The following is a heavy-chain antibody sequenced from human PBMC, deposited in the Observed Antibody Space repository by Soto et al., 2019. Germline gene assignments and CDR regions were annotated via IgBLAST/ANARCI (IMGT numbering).Heavy chain of an antibody. Sequence: GGSLRLSCAASGFTFSDYYMSWIRQATGKGLEWVSYISSSGSTIYYADSVKGRFTISRDNAKNSLYLQMNSLRAEDTAVYYCARAGGYCSSTSCRFDPWGQGTLVTASS. V-gene: IGHV3-11*01. CDR1: GFTFSDYY. D-gene: IGHD2-2*01. J-gene: IGHJ5*02. CDR3: ARAGGYCSSTSCRFDP. CDR2: ISSSGSTI.